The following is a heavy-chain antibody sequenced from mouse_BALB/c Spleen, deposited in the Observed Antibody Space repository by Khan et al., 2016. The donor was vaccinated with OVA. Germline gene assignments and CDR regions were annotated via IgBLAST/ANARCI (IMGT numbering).Heavy chain of an antibody. CDR1: GFAFSSYD. V-gene: IGHV5-12-1*01. CDR3: TRPHYYGSNYYFDY. CDR2: ISIGGGTT. D-gene: IGHD1-1*01. Sequence: EVELVESGGGLVKPGGSLKLSCAASGFAFSSYDMSWVRQTPEKRLEWVAFISIGGGTTYYPATVKGRFTISRDNAKNTLYLQMNSLKSEDTAIYYCTRPHYYGSNYYFDYWGQGTTLTVSS. J-gene: IGHJ2*01.